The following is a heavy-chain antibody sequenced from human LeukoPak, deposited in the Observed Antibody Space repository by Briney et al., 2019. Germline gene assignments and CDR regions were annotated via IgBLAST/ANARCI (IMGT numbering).Heavy chain of an antibody. D-gene: IGHD6-6*01. CDR1: GFPFSSSG. J-gene: IGHJ1*01. Sequence: QPGGSLRLSCAASGFPFSSSGMHWVRQAPGKGLEWVTFIHADGSSKYYADSVEGRFTVSRDTPKNTLSLQMNSLRVEDTAVYYCARSLSAREYFQHWGQGTLVTVSS. V-gene: IGHV3-30*02. CDR3: ARSLSAREYFQH. CDR2: IHADGSSK.